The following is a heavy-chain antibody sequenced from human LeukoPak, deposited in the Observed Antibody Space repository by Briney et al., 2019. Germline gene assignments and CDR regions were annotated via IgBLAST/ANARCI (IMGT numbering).Heavy chain of an antibody. D-gene: IGHD3-22*01. J-gene: IGHJ5*02. CDR1: GFTFSSYW. CDR3: AKLYYDSSGYYRRDNWFDP. CDR2: ISGSGGST. V-gene: IGHV3-23*01. Sequence: GGSLRLSCAASGFTFSSYWMSWVRQAPGKGLEWVSAISGSGGSTYYADSVKGRFTISRDNSKNTLYLQMNSLRAEDTAVYYCAKLYYDSSGYYRRDNWFDPWGQGTLVTVSS.